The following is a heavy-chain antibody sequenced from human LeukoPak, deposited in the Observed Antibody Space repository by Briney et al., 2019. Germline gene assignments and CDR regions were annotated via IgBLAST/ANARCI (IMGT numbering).Heavy chain of an antibody. CDR3: ARGEMATTFV. CDR1: GGSIDNYY. CDR2: IYYSGST. D-gene: IGHD5-24*01. V-gene: IGHV4-59*01. J-gene: IGHJ4*02. Sequence: SETLSLTCTVSGGSIDNYYWTWIRQPPGKGLEWIGYIYYSGSTNYNPALNSRVTISIDPSKSHFSLKLNSVTAADTAVYFCARGEMATTFVWGQGALVTVSA.